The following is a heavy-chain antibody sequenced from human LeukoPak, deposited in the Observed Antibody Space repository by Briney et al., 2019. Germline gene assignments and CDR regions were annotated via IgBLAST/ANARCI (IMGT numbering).Heavy chain of an antibody. V-gene: IGHV3-13*01. CDR3: ATTEVSGSLDY. CDR2: IGTAGDT. CDR1: GLTFSSYD. Sequence: PGGSLRLSWAASGLTFSSYDMRWVRQPTGKGLEWVSAIGTAGDTYYPPSVKGRFTISREKAKNSLYLQMNTLRPADTAVYYCATTEVSGSLDYGGQGTLVTVSS. D-gene: IGHD6-25*01. J-gene: IGHJ4*02.